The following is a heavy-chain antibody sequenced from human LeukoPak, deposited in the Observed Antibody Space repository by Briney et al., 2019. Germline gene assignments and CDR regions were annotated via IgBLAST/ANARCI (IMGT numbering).Heavy chain of an antibody. CDR1: GGSFSSYY. D-gene: IGHD2-21*02. CDR2: IYYSGST. Sequence: SETLSLTCAVYGGSFSSYYWSWIRQPPGKGLEWIGYIYYSGSTNYNPSLKSRVTISVDTSKNQFSLKLSSVTAADTAVYYCARAQYCGGDCYSGGFDYWGQGTLVTVSS. CDR3: ARAQYCGGDCYSGGFDY. V-gene: IGHV4-59*01. J-gene: IGHJ4*02.